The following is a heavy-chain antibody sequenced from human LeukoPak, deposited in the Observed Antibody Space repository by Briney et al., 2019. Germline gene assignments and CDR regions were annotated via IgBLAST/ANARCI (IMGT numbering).Heavy chain of an antibody. D-gene: IGHD3-10*01. V-gene: IGHV4-4*09. CDR1: GGAVSSYY. CDR2: IYTSGCT. Sequence: SETLSLTCTVSGGAVSSYYWSWIRQPPGRGLEWIGYIYTSGCTNYNPSLKSRVTVSLDTSKNQFALKLSSVTAADTAVYYCATMFVVRGVISFDYWGQGALVTVSS. CDR3: ATMFVVRGVISFDY. J-gene: IGHJ4*02.